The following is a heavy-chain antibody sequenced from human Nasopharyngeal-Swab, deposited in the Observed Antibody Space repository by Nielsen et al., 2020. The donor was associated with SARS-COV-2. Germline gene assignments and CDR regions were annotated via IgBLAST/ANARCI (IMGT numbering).Heavy chain of an antibody. D-gene: IGHD6-13*01. CDR1: GYTFTSYG. V-gene: IGHV1-18*01. Sequence: CKASGYTFTSYGISWVRQAPGQGLEWMGWISAYNGNTNYAQKLQGRVTMTTDTSTSTAYMELRSLRSDDTAVYYCARDSRIAAAGIRYYYGMDVWGQGTTVTVSS. CDR2: ISAYNGNT. CDR3: ARDSRIAAAGIRYYYGMDV. J-gene: IGHJ6*02.